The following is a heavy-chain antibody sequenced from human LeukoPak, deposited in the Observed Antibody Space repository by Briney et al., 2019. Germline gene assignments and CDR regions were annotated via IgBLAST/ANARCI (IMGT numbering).Heavy chain of an antibody. CDR1: GFTFSSHS. CDR2: IDSSGSAI. D-gene: IGHD6-19*01. V-gene: IGHV3-48*01. J-gene: IGHJ4*02. Sequence: GGSLRLSCVASGFTFSSHSMNWVRQAPGKGLEWLSYIDSSGSAIDYEDSVKGRFTISRDNAKNSLYLQMDSLRAEDTAVYYCARGPASGAWLIDYWGQGTLVTVSS. CDR3: ARGPASGAWLIDY.